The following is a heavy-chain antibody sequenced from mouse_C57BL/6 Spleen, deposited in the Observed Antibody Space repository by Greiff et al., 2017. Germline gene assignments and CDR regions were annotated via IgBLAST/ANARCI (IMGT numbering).Heavy chain of an antibody. CDR1: GYSFADYN. Sequence: VQLQQSGPELVKPGASVKISCKASGYSFADYNMNWVKQSNGKSLEWIGVINPNYGTTSYNQKFKGKATLTVDQSSSTAYMQLNSLTSEDSAVYYCASRYYYGSIYWYFDVWGTGTTVTVSS. J-gene: IGHJ1*03. V-gene: IGHV1-39*01. D-gene: IGHD1-1*01. CDR3: ASRYYYGSIYWYFDV. CDR2: INPNYGTT.